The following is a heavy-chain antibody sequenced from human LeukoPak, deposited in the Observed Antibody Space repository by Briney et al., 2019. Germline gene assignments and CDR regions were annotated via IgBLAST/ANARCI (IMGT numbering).Heavy chain of an antibody. V-gene: IGHV1-2*02. D-gene: IGHD3-22*01. Sequence: ASVKVSYKASGYTFTGYYMHWVRQAPGQGLEWMGWINPNSGGTNYAQKFQGRVTMTRDTSISTAYMELSRLRSDDTAVYYCALRGDYYDSSGYTDYWGQGTLVTVSS. CDR3: ALRGDYYDSSGYTDY. CDR1: GYTFTGYY. J-gene: IGHJ4*02. CDR2: INPNSGGT.